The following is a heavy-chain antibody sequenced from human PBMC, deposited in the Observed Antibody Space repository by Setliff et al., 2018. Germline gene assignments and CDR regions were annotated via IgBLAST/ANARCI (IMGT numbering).Heavy chain of an antibody. CDR1: GYPFVGYY. CDR3: AKQGDLAFDY. Sequence: ASVKVSCKTSGYPFVGYYIYWMRQAPGQGPEWMGWIDPKSGRTKYAVKFQGRVTMTRDTSINTIYMEVSSLTSDDTAMHYCAKQGDLAFDYWGQGTQVTVS. J-gene: IGHJ4*02. V-gene: IGHV1-2*02. D-gene: IGHD3-16*01. CDR2: IDPKSGRT.